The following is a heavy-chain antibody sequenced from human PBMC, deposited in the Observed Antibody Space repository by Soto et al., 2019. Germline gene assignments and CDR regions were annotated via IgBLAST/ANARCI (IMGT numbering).Heavy chain of an antibody. V-gene: IGHV3-23*01. CDR2: SSGYGSST. CDR1: EFTFSSYA. D-gene: IGHD3-9*01. CDR3: ARGPDYDILTEPVDL. J-gene: IGHJ6*04. Sequence: GGSLRLSCAASEFTFSSYAMGWVRQSLGEGLEWVSASSGYGSSTYYPDSVKGRVTISRHNSKHTLYLHMNSLRAEDPAVYYCARGPDYDILTEPVDLWGKGTTVTVSS.